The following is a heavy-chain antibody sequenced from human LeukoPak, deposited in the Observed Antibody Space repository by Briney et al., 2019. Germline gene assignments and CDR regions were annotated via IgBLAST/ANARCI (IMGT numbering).Heavy chain of an antibody. CDR1: GFSFSSYA. D-gene: IGHD6-13*01. Sequence: GGTLRLSCEATGFSFSSYAMSWVRQAPGEGLEWVSASSGSGDSADYADAVKGRFTISRDNSKNTLYLQMNSLRAEDTAVYYCAKDPSSSWFGDYFDYWGQGTLVTVSS. V-gene: IGHV3-23*01. CDR2: SSGSGDSA. J-gene: IGHJ4*02. CDR3: AKDPSSSWFGDYFDY.